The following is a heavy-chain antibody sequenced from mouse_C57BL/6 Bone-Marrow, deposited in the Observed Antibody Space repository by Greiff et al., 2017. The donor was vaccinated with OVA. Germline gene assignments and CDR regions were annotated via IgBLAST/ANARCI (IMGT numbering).Heavy chain of an antibody. CDR3: ARSYDGYHGDY. D-gene: IGHD2-3*01. CDR2: ILPGSGIT. V-gene: IGHV1-9*01. CDR1: GYTFNGYW. J-gene: IGHJ2*01. Sequence: LEASGAELMKPGASVKISCKATGYTFNGYWIEWVKQRPGHGLEWIGEILPGSGITKYNEKFKGKATLTADTSSNTAYMQLSSLTTEDSAIYYCARSYDGYHGDYWGQGTTLTVSS.